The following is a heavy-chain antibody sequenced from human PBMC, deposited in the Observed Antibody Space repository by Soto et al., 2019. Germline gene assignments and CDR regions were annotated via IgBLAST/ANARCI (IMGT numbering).Heavy chain of an antibody. CDR2: IIPIFTTT. J-gene: IGHJ3*02. CDR3: AREVAADGTFREDVFDI. D-gene: IGHD6-13*01. V-gene: IGHV1-69*12. CDR1: EGTSRNHA. Sequence: QVHLVKPGAEVKKPGSSVKVSCKAPEGTSRNHAINWGRQAPGQGLGWMGRIIPIFTTTNYAQKFQGRVTMTADESTITAYLELSSLKHDDTAVYYCAREVAADGTFREDVFDIWGQGTLVTVSS.